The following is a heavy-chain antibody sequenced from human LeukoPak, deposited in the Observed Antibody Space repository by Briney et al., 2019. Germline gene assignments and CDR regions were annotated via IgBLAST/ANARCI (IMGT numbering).Heavy chain of an antibody. D-gene: IGHD2-21*01. Sequence: SVKVSCKASGGTFSSYAISWVRQAPGQGLEWMGGIIPIFGTANYAQKFQGRVTITADESASTAYMELSSLRSEDTAVYYCARVGAYCGGDCYSFDYWGQGTLVTVSS. V-gene: IGHV1-69*13. J-gene: IGHJ4*02. CDR1: GGTFSSYA. CDR2: IIPIFGTA. CDR3: ARVGAYCGGDCYSFDY.